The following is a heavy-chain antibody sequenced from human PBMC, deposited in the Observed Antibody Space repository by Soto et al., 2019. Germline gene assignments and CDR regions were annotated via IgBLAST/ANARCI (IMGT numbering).Heavy chain of an antibody. CDR1: GFTFSSYA. D-gene: IGHD6-19*01. Sequence: QVQLVESGGGVVQPGRSLRLSCAASGFTFSSYAMHWVRQAPGKGLEWVAVISYDGSNKYYADSVKGRFTISRDNSKNTLYRQMNSLRAEDTAVYYCARGGPGGSGWYFDYWGQGTLVTVSS. CDR2: ISYDGSNK. CDR3: ARGGPGGSGWYFDY. V-gene: IGHV3-30-3*01. J-gene: IGHJ4*02.